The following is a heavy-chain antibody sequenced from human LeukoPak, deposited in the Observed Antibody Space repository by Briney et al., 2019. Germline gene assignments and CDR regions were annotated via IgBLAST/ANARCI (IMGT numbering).Heavy chain of an antibody. V-gene: IGHV3-7*01. Sequence: GGSLRLSCGASTFTFNTYWMTWVRQAPGKGLEWVANINEDGSEKYYVDSVKGRFTISRDNSKNTLYLQMNSLRAEDTAVYYCAKDPKLRYFDWLSYYFDYWGQGTLVTVSS. CDR2: INEDGSEK. D-gene: IGHD3-9*01. J-gene: IGHJ4*02. CDR1: TFTFNTYW. CDR3: AKDPKLRYFDWLSYYFDY.